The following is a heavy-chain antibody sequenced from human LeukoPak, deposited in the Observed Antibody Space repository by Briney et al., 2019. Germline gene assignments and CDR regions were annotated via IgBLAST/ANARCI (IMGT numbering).Heavy chain of an antibody. CDR1: GFTFDDYA. CDR3: AKGSFRGITGTLRGGFDY. D-gene: IGHD1-7*01. J-gene: IGHJ4*02. V-gene: IGHV3-9*03. CDR2: IRWNSGSI. Sequence: GRSLRLSCAASGFTFDDYAMHWVRQPPGKGLEWVSGIRWNSGSIGYADSVKGRFTISRDNAKNSLYLQMNSLRAEDMALYYCAKGSFRGITGTLRGGFDYWGQGTLVTVSS.